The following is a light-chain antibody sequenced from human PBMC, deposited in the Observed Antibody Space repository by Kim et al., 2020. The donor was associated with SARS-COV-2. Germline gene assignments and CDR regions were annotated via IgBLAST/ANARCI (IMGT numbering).Light chain of an antibody. Sequence: SVTRTCTLSSRTSNYAIAWHQQQPEKGPRYLMKLNSDGSHKKGDGIPDRFSGSSSGTERYLTISNLQFEDEADYYCQTWGSGSWLFGGGTQLTVL. CDR3: QTWGSGSWL. V-gene: IGLV4-69*01. CDR1: SRTSNYA. CDR2: LNSDGSH. J-gene: IGLJ3*02.